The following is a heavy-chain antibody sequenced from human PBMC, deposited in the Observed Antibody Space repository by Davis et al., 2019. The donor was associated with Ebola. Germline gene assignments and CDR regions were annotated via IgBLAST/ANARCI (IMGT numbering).Heavy chain of an antibody. Sequence: PGGSLRLSCAASGFTFSSYSMNWVRQAPGKGLEWVSSISSSSSYIYYADSVKGRFTISRDNAKNSLYLQMNSLRAEDKAVYYCARDGSIAALAYYYYYMDVWGKGTTVTVSS. J-gene: IGHJ6*03. CDR3: ARDGSIAALAYYYYYMDV. CDR1: GFTFSSYS. CDR2: ISSSSSYI. D-gene: IGHD6-6*01. V-gene: IGHV3-21*01.